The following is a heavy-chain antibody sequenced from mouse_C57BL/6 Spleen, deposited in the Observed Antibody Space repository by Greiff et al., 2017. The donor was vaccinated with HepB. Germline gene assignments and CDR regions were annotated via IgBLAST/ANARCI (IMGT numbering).Heavy chain of an antibody. V-gene: IGHV14-3*01. J-gene: IGHJ4*01. CDR2: IDPANGNN. Sequence: VQLQQSVAELVRPGASVKLSCTASGFNIKNNYMHWVKQRPEKGLEWIGRIDPANGNNKYAPKFQGKATITADTSSNTAYLQLSSLTSDDTAIYYCKERMDYWGQGTSVTVSS. CDR1: GFNIKNNY. CDR3: KERMDY.